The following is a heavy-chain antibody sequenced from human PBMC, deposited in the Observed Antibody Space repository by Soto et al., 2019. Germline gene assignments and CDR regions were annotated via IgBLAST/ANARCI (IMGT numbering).Heavy chain of an antibody. D-gene: IGHD5-12*01. CDR1: GFTFGSYW. CDR3: AKTRLYDNNDYHRDGFDV. J-gene: IGHJ3*01. CDR2: INGDGTRT. Sequence: EVQLVESGGGSVQTGGSLRISCAASGFTFGSYWMDWVRQAPGKGLEWVSRINGDGTRTTYADSVKGRFTISRDNAGNTLFLQMNRLRGDDTAIYYCAKTRLYDNNDYHRDGFDVWGPGTAVTVS. V-gene: IGHV3-74*03.